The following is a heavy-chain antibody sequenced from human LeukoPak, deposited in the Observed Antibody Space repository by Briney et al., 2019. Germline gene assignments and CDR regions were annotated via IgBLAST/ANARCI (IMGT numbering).Heavy chain of an antibody. D-gene: IGHD6-13*01. CDR2: INHSGST. J-gene: IGHJ6*03. V-gene: IGHV4-34*01. CDR1: GGSFSGYY. Sequence: RPSETLSLTCAVYGGSFSGYYWSWIRQPPGKGLEWIGEINHSGSTNYNPSLKSRVTISVDTSKNQFSLKLSSVTAADTAVYYCARSYSSYYYYYMDVWGKGTTVTISS. CDR3: ARSYSSYYYYYMDV.